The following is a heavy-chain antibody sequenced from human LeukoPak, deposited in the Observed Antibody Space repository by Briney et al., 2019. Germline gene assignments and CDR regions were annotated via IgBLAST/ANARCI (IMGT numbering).Heavy chain of an antibody. CDR3: TRDTDLWFGELLCDY. V-gene: IGHV3-72*01. CDR1: GFTFSAHY. CDR2: SRDKGNSYST. J-gene: IGHJ4*02. D-gene: IGHD3-10*01. Sequence: GGSLRLSCVTSGFTFSAHYMEWVRQAPGKGLEWVARSRDKGNSYSTAYAASVTGRFTISRDDSKSIAYLQMNSLKTEDTAVYYCTRDTDLWFGELLCDYWGQGTLVTVSS.